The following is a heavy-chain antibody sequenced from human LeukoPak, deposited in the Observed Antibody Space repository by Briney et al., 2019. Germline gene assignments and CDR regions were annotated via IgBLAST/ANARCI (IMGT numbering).Heavy chain of an antibody. V-gene: IGHV3-23*01. Sequence: GGSLILSYAASGFTFTSYTMTWVRQAPGEGREWVSSISGSGGSTYYADSVKGRFTISRGNSKNILYLQMNSLRTEDPAVYYCAKRALYYDGSGSYYTDLYYFDYWGQGTLVTVSS. CDR1: GFTFTSYT. CDR2: ISGSGGST. CDR3: AKRALYYDGSGSYYTDLYYFDY. J-gene: IGHJ4*02. D-gene: IGHD3-10*01.